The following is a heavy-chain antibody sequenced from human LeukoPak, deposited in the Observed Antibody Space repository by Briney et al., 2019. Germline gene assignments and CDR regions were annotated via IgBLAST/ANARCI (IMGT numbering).Heavy chain of an antibody. D-gene: IGHD2-2*02. V-gene: IGHV1-69*05. J-gene: IGHJ4*02. CDR3: ASAAAAILLLC. Sequence: SVKVSCKASGGTFSSYAISWVRQAPGQGLEWMGRIIPIFGTANYAQKFQGRVTITTDESTSTAYMELSSLRSDDTAVYYCASAAAAILLLCWGQGTLVTVSS. CDR2: IIPIFGTA. CDR1: GGTFSSYA.